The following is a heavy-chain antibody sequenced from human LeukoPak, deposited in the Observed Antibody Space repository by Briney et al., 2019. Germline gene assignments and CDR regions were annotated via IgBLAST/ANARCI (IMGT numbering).Heavy chain of an antibody. CDR3: TRGPGYHDSSYLDY. Sequence: GGSLRLSCPASRFTFSTYAMHWVRQAPGKGLEWVAVISYDGTNKNYADSVKGRFTISRDNSKNTLYLQMNSLRAEDTAVYYCTRGPGYHDSSYLDYWGQGTLVTVSS. CDR1: RFTFSTYA. CDR2: ISYDGTNK. J-gene: IGHJ4*02. D-gene: IGHD3-22*01. V-gene: IGHV3-30*04.